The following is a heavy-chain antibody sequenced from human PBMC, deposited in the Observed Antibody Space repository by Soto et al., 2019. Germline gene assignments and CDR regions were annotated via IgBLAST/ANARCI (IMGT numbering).Heavy chain of an antibody. Sequence: QVQLVQSGAEVKKPGASVKVSCKASGYTFTSYAMHWVRQAPGQRLEWMGWINAGNGNTKYSQKFQGRVTITRDTSASTADMELSSLRSEDTAVYYCARGGRDGYNSGFDYWGQGTLVTVSS. CDR2: INAGNGNT. V-gene: IGHV1-3*01. D-gene: IGHD5-12*01. CDR1: GYTFTSYA. CDR3: ARGGRDGYNSGFDY. J-gene: IGHJ4*02.